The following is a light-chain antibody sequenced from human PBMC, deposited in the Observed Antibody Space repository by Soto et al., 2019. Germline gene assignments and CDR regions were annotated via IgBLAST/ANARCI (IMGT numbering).Light chain of an antibody. CDR2: GAS. CDR1: QSVSSSY. Sequence: EIVLTQSPGTLSLSPGERATLSCRASQSVSSSYLAWYQQKPAQAPRLLIYGASSRATGIPDRFSDSGSGTDFTLTISRLEPEDFAVYYCQQYGSSLWTFXQGTKVDIK. J-gene: IGKJ1*01. CDR3: QQYGSSLWT. V-gene: IGKV3-20*01.